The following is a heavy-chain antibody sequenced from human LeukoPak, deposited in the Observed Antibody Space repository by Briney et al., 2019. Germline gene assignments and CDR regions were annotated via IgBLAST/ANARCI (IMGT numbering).Heavy chain of an antibody. CDR1: GFIFSDHY. CDR2: SRNKANSYTA. Sequence: PGGSLRPSCAASGFIFSDHYMDWVRQAPGKGLEWVGRSRNKANSYTAEYAASVKGRFTISRDDSKNSLYLQMNSLQIEDTAVYYCARVGRRDPFDYWGQGTLVTVSS. D-gene: IGHD5-24*01. CDR3: ARVGRRDPFDY. V-gene: IGHV3-72*01. J-gene: IGHJ4*02.